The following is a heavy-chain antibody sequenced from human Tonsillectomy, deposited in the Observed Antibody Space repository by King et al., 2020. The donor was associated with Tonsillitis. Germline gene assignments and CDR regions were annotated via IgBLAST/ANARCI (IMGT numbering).Heavy chain of an antibody. V-gene: IGHV1-69*12. CDR1: GGIFRNYV. J-gene: IGHJ3*01. Sequence: GQLVQSGAEVKKPGSSVKVSCKASGGIFRNYVISWVRQAPGQGLEWMGGLIHVFGATNYAEKLQDRISITADESTSTVYMELTDLRSEDSAVYYCASRSPPIDGFSLWGPGTMVTVSS. CDR2: LIHVFGAT. CDR3: ASRSPPIDGFSL.